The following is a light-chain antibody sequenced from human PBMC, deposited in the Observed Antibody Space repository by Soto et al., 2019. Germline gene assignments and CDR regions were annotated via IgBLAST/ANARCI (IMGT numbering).Light chain of an antibody. J-gene: IGKJ1*01. Sequence: IHTAQVPCSLSAPVWDGVPITWQASQGISSWLAWYQQKPGKAPKLLIYAASSLQSGVPSRFSGSGSGTDFTLTISCLQSEDFATYYCQQYYSYPPWTFGQGTKVDIK. CDR1: QGISSW. CDR2: AAS. V-gene: IGKV1D-16*01. CDR3: QQYYSYPPWT.